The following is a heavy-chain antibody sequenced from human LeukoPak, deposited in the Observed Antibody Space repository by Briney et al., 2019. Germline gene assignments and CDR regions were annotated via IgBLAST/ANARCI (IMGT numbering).Heavy chain of an antibody. Sequence: PGGSLRLSCAASGFTFSDYAMTWVRQAPGKGLEWVSSIDNKDDNTYYADSVKGRFTISRDNSENTLSLQMSSLRAEDTAIYYCAKRRRAEAGPEDYWGQGTLVTVSS. CDR1: GFTFSDYA. CDR3: AKRRRAEAGPEDY. CDR2: IDNKDDNT. V-gene: IGHV3-23*01. D-gene: IGHD6-19*01. J-gene: IGHJ4*02.